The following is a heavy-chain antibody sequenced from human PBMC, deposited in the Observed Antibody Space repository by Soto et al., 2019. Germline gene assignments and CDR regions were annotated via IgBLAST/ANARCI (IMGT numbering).Heavy chain of an antibody. V-gene: IGHV1-46*03. CDR2: INPSGGST. CDR3: ARDSFGDLGGY. J-gene: IGHJ4*02. D-gene: IGHD4-17*01. CDR1: GYTFTTYY. Sequence: GASVKVSCKASGYTFTTYYMPWVRQAPGQGLEWMGIINPSGGSTSYAQKFQGRVTMTRDTSTSTVYMELSSLRSEDTAVYYCARDSFGDLGGYWGQGTLVTVSS.